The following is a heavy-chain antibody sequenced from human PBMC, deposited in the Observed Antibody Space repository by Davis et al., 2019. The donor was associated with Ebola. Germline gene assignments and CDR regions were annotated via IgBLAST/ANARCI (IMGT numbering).Heavy chain of an antibody. D-gene: IGHD6-13*01. Sequence: PGGSLRPSCAASGFSVSSNYMSWVRQAPGKGLEWVSVIHSGGSTYYADSVKGRFTISRDTSKSTLYLQMNSLRAEDTAVYYCARGPGIAAAGFDYWGQGTLVTVSS. V-gene: IGHV3-53*01. CDR2: IHSGGST. CDR1: GFSVSSNY. J-gene: IGHJ4*02. CDR3: ARGPGIAAAGFDY.